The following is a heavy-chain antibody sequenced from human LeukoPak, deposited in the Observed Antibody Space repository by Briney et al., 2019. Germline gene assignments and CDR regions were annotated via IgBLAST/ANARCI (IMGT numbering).Heavy chain of an antibody. CDR2: ISAYNGNT. D-gene: IGHD3-10*01. Sequence: ASVKVSCKASGYTFTSYGISWVRQAPGQGLEWMGWISAYNGNTNYAQKLQGRVTMTTDTSTSTAYMELRSLRSDDTAVYYCARDGSRLLWSGELLYFDYWGQGTLVTVSS. CDR3: ARDGSRLLWSGELLYFDY. J-gene: IGHJ4*02. CDR1: GYTFTSYG. V-gene: IGHV1-18*01.